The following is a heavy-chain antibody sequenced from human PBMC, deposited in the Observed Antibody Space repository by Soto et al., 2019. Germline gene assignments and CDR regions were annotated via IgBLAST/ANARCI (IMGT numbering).Heavy chain of an antibody. D-gene: IGHD3-22*01. CDR1: GFTFSSYA. J-gene: IGHJ4*02. Sequence: GGSLRLSCAASGFTFSSYAMSWVRQAPGKGLEWVSAISGSGGSTYYADSVKGRFTISRDNSKNTLYLQMNSLRAEDTAVYYCAKAPHPIIFGMIVLVTTYYFDYWGQGTLVTVSS. CDR3: AKAPHPIIFGMIVLVTTYYFDY. CDR2: ISGSGGST. V-gene: IGHV3-23*01.